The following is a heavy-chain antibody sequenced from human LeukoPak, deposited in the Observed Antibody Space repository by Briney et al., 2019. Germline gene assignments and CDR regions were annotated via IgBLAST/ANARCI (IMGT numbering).Heavy chain of an antibody. D-gene: IGHD6-19*01. Sequence: GRSLRPSCAASGFTFDDYAMHWVRQAPGKGLEWVSGISWNSGSIGYADSVKGRFTISRDNAKNSLYLQMNSLRAEDTALYYCAKGDSSGWYVTDAFDIWGQGTMVTVSS. J-gene: IGHJ3*02. V-gene: IGHV3-9*01. CDR1: GFTFDDYA. CDR3: AKGDSSGWYVTDAFDI. CDR2: ISWNSGSI.